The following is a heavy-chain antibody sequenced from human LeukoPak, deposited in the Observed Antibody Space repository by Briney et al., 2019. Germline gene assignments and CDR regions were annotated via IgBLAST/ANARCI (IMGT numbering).Heavy chain of an antibody. V-gene: IGHV3-7*01. CDR2: IRRDGNEK. J-gene: IGHJ4*02. Sequence: GGSLRLSCAASGFTFSSYWMSWVRQAPGKGLEWVANIRRDGNEKYYVDSVKGRFTISRDNAKNSLFLQMNSLRAEDTAVYYCARAPNYYDSSGPWDYWGQGTLVTVSS. D-gene: IGHD3-22*01. CDR1: GFTFSSYW. CDR3: ARAPNYYDSSGPWDY.